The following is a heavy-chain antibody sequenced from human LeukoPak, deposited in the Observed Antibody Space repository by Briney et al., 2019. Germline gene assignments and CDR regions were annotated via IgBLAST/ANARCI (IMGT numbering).Heavy chain of an antibody. Sequence: SETLSLTCAVYGGSFSSYYWSWIRQPPGKGLEWIGEINHSGSTNYNPSLKSRVTISVDTSKNQFSLKLSSVTAADTAVYYCARGDYYYYMDVWGKGTTVTVSS. CDR2: INHSGST. CDR3: ARGDYYYYMDV. CDR1: GGSFSSYY. V-gene: IGHV4-34*01. J-gene: IGHJ6*03.